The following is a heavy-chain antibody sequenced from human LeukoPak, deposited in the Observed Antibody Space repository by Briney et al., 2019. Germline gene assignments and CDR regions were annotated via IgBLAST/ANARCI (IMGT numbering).Heavy chain of an antibody. V-gene: IGHV3-21*04. J-gene: IGHJ4*02. CDR3: ARASSDDTAMATPFAY. D-gene: IGHD5-18*01. Sequence: GGSLRLSCAASGFTFSSYSMNWVRQAPGKGLEWVSSISSSSSYIYYADSVKGRFTISRDNAKNSLYLQMNSLRAEGTAVYYCARASSDDTAMATPFAYWGQGTLVTVSS. CDR2: ISSSSSYI. CDR1: GFTFSSYS.